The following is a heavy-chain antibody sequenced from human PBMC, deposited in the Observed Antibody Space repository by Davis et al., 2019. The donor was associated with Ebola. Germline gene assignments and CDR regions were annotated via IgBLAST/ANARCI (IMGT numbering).Heavy chain of an antibody. D-gene: IGHD2-15*01. J-gene: IGHJ4*02. CDR1: GYTFTGYY. CDR3: AREGYCSGGSCYYFDY. Sequence: ASVKVSCKASGYTFTGYYMHWVRQAPGQGLEWMGWINPNSGGTNYAQKFQGRVTMTRDTSLSTANMELSRLRSDDTAVYYCAREGYCSGGSCYYFDYWGQGTLVTVSS. V-gene: IGHV1-2*02. CDR2: INPNSGGT.